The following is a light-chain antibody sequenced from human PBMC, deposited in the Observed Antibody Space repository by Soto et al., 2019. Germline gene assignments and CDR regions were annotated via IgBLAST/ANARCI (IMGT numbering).Light chain of an antibody. V-gene: IGKV1-5*01. CDR2: DAS. CDR1: QYIGRW. J-gene: IGKJ1*01. CDR3: QQDNFYSRT. Sequence: DIQMTQSPSTLSASVGDRVTITCRASQYIGRWLAWYQQKPEKAPKLLIHDASSFQGGVPSTFSGSGYGTEFTLTISGLQPDDFATYYCQQDNFYSRTFGQGTKVEIK.